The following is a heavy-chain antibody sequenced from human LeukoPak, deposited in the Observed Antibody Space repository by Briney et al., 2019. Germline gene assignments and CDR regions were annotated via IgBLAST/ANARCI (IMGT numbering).Heavy chain of an antibody. CDR3: ARESGSDAFDI. J-gene: IGHJ3*02. CDR2: ISAYNGDI. V-gene: IGHV1-18*01. Sequence: ASVKVSCKASGYTFTKYGVSWVRQAPGQGLEWMGWISAYNGDIKYAQRGKGRVTMTTDTSTSTVYMELRSLRSDDTAVYYCARESGSDAFDIWGRGTMVTVSS. CDR1: GYTFTKYG.